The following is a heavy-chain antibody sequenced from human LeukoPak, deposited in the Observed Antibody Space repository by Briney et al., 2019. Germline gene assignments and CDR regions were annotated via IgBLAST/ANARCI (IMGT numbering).Heavy chain of an antibody. D-gene: IGHD6-6*01. J-gene: IGHJ6*02. CDR3: ARDGAARGYYYGMDV. CDR2: INSDGSSI. V-gene: IGHV3-74*01. CDR1: GFTFSSHW. Sequence: PGGSLRLSCAASGFTFSSHWMHWVRQAPGKGLVWVSRINSDGSSISYADSVKGRFTISRDNAKNTLYLQMNSLRADDTAVYYCARDGAARGYYYGMDVWGRGTTVTVSS.